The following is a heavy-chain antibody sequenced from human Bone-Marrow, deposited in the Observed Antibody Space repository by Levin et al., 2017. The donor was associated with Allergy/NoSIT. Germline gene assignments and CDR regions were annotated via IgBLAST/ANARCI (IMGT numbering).Heavy chain of an antibody. J-gene: IGHJ4*02. CDR2: ISSSSSTI. CDR1: GFTFSSYS. V-gene: IGHV3-48*01. Sequence: GGSLRLSCAASGFTFSSYSMNWVRQAPGKGLEWVSYISSSSSTIYYADSVKGRFTISRDNAKNSLYLQMNSLRAEDTAVYYCAREGYSSSWGPPYFDYWGQGTLVTVSS. CDR3: AREGYSSSWGPPYFDY. D-gene: IGHD6-13*01.